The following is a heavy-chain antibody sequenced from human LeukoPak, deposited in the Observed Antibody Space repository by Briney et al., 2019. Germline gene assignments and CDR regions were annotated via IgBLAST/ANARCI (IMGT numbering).Heavy chain of an antibody. D-gene: IGHD5-18*01. V-gene: IGHV5-10-1*01. Sequence: PGESLRISCEGAGYSFTSYWISWVRQMRGKGLEWMGRIDPSDSYTNYSPSFQGHVTISADKPISTAYLQWSSLKASDTAMYYCARLPAVGYLAWGQGTLLTVSS. J-gene: IGHJ5*02. CDR2: IDPSDSYT. CDR1: GYSFTSYW. CDR3: ARLPAVGYLA.